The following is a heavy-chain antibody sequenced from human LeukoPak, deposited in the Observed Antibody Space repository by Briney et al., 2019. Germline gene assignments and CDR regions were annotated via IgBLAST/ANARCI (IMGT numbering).Heavy chain of an antibody. J-gene: IGHJ5*02. V-gene: IGHV4-59*01. Sequence: SETLSLTCTVSGGSINAYYWSWIRQPPGKGLEWIGYVYHSGSTNYNPSLKSRVTISVDTSKNQFSLRLNSVTAADTAVYYCARSRAFNSGAFDPWGQGSLVTVSS. CDR1: GGSINAYY. D-gene: IGHD1-26*01. CDR2: VYHSGST. CDR3: ARSRAFNSGAFDP.